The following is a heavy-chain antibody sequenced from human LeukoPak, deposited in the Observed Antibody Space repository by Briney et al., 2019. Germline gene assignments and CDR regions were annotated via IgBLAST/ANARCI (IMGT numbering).Heavy chain of an antibody. D-gene: IGHD3-10*01. J-gene: IGHJ4*02. CDR2: IWYDGSNK. CDR1: GFTFSSYG. V-gene: IGHV3-33*06. Sequence: GGSLRLSCAASGFTFSSYGMHWVRQALGKGLEWVAVIWYDGSNKYYADSVKGRFTISRDNSKNTLYLQMNSLRAEDTAVYYCAKGGRRPFGTMVRGVINWGQGTLVTVSS. CDR3: AKGGRRPFGTMVRGVIN.